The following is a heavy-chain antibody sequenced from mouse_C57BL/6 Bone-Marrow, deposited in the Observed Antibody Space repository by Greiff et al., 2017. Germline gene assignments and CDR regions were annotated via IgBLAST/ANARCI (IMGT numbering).Heavy chain of an antibody. CDR2: INYDGSST. D-gene: IGHD2-4*01. CDR3: ERVSDYDEFYCAMDY. V-gene: IGHV5-16*01. Sequence: DVLLVESEAGLVQPGSSMKLSCTASGFTFSDYYMAWVRQVPEQGLEWIANINYDGSSTYYLDSLKSRFIISRDNAKNILYLQMSSLKSEDTATYSCERVSDYDEFYCAMDYWGKGTSVTVSS. J-gene: IGHJ4*01. CDR1: GFTFSDYY.